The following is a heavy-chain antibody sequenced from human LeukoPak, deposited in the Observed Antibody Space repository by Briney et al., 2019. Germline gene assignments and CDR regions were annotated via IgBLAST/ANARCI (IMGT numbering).Heavy chain of an antibody. CDR1: GFTFSSYA. V-gene: IGHV3-23*01. CDR3: AKDGITIFGVVTLAFYYGMDV. J-gene: IGHJ6*02. D-gene: IGHD3-3*01. Sequence: GGSLRLSCAASGFTFSSYAMSWVRQAPGKGLEWVSAISGSGGSTYYADSVKGRFTISRDNSKNTLYLQMNSLRAEDTAVYYCAKDGITIFGVVTLAFYYGMDVWGQGTTVTVSS. CDR2: ISGSGGST.